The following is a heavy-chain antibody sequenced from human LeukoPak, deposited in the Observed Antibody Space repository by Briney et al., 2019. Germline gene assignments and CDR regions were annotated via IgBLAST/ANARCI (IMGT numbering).Heavy chain of an antibody. CDR2: ISPSGDST. CDR1: GFTFSSYS. Sequence: GGSLRLSCAASGFTFSSYSMSWVRQAPGEGLEWVSAISPSGDSTSYPDSVKGRFTISRDNSKNTLYLQMNSLRAEDTAVYYCARDRGRDGYNGVDYWGQGTLVTVSS. J-gene: IGHJ4*02. D-gene: IGHD5-24*01. V-gene: IGHV3-23*01. CDR3: ARDRGRDGYNGVDY.